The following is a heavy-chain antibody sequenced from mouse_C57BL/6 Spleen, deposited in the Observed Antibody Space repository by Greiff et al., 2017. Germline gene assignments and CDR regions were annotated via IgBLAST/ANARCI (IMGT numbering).Heavy chain of an antibody. Sequence: EVQLQQSGAELVRPGASVKLSCTASGFNIKDDYMHWVKQRPEQGLEWIGWIDPENGDTEYASKLQGKATITADTSSNTAYLQLSSLTSEDTAVSYCTRIYYYGSSYVFDYWGQGTTLSVSS. CDR2: IDPENGDT. CDR1: GFNIKDDY. V-gene: IGHV14-4*01. D-gene: IGHD1-1*01. CDR3: TRIYYYGSSYVFDY. J-gene: IGHJ2*01.